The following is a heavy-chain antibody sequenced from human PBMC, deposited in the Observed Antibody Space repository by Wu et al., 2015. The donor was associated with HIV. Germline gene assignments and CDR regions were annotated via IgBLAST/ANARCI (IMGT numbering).Heavy chain of an antibody. Sequence: VQLVQSGADVKPPGTTMKVSCRISGFTFIDYYISWVQQAPGKGLEWMGGIIPIHSIANYAQNFQGRVTITTDESTTTAYMELSSLRSEDTAVYYCARSKFDRVDMGTITSYYYSLDVWGQGTTVIVSS. D-gene: IGHD5-24*01. CDR3: ARSKFDRVDMGTITSYYYSLDV. CDR1: GFTFIDYY. J-gene: IGHJ6*02. V-gene: IGHV1-69*16. CDR2: IIPIHSIA.